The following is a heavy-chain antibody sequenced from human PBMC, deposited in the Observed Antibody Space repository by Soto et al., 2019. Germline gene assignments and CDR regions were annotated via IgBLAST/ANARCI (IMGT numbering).Heavy chain of an antibody. CDR3: ARSIAAAVSRGFDP. CDR1: GGTFSSYA. Sequence: SGGTFSSYAISWVRQAPGQGLEWMRGIIPIFGIANYAQKFQGRVTITADESTSTAYMELSSLRSEDTAVYYRARSIAAAVSRGFDPWGQGTLVTVSS. D-gene: IGHD6-13*01. CDR2: IIPIFGIA. J-gene: IGHJ5*02. V-gene: IGHV1-69*01.